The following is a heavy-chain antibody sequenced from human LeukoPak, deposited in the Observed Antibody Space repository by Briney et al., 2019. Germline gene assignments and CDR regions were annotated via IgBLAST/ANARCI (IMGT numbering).Heavy chain of an antibody. D-gene: IGHD5/OR15-5a*01. V-gene: IGHV1-69*05. CDR1: GGTFSSYA. Sequence: SVKVSCKASGGTFSSYAISWVRQAPGQGLEWMGGIIPIFGTANYAQKLQGRVTMTTDTSTSTAYMELRSLRSDDTAVYYCARDLGLGDAFDIWGQGTMVTVSS. J-gene: IGHJ3*02. CDR3: ARDLGLGDAFDI. CDR2: IIPIFGTA.